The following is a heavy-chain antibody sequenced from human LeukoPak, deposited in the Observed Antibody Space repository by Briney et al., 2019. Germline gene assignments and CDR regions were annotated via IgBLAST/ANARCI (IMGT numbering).Heavy chain of an antibody. CDR2: INPNSGGT. D-gene: IGHD6-13*01. V-gene: IGHV1-2*02. CDR3: ARVIAAAAHFDY. J-gene: IGHJ4*02. Sequence: ASVKVSCKAPGYTFTGYYMHWVRQAPGQGLEWMGWINPNSGGTNYAQKFQGRVTMTRDTSISTAYMELSRLRSDDTAVYYCARVIAAAAHFDYWGQGTLVTVSS. CDR1: GYTFTGYY.